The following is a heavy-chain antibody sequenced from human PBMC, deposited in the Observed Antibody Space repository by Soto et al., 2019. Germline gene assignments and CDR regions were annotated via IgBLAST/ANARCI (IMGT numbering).Heavy chain of an antibody. J-gene: IGHJ5*02. CDR2: ISAYNGNT. V-gene: IGHV1-18*01. D-gene: IGHD2-21*02. CDR3: ARDRVSYCGGDCPFDP. Sequence: VASVKVSCKASGYTFTSYGISWVRQAPGQGLEWMGWISAYNGNTNYAQKLQGRVTMTTDTSTSTAYMELRSLRSDDTAVYYCARDRVSYCGGDCPFDPWGQGTLVTVSS. CDR1: GYTFTSYG.